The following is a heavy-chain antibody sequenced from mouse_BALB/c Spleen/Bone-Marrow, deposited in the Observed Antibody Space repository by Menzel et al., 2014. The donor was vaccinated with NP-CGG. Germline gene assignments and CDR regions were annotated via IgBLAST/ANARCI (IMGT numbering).Heavy chain of an antibody. J-gene: IGHJ4*01. CDR3: ARWEYYAMDY. Sequence: VQLQQSAAKLVKPGASVKLSCTASGFNIKDTYMHWVKQRPEQGLEWIGRIDPANGNTKYDPKFQGKATITADTSSNTAYLQLSSLTSEDTAVYYCARWEYYAMDYWGQGTSVTVSS. V-gene: IGHV14-3*02. CDR1: GFNIKDTY. CDR2: IDPANGNT. D-gene: IGHD4-1*01.